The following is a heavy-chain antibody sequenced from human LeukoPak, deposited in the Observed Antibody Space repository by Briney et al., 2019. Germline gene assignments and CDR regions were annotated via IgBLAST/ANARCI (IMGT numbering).Heavy chain of an antibody. CDR1: GXTFXSXX. D-gene: IGHD1-26*01. CDR3: ARSSGSYSFDY. CDR2: ISSNGGST. J-gene: IGHJ4*02. V-gene: IGHV3-64*01. Sequence: GGSLRLSCAASGXTFXSXXXHXVXXAPXXXXXYXSAISSNGGSTYXANSVKGRFTISRDNSKNTLYLQMGSLRVEDMAVYXCARSSGSYSFDYWGQGTLVTVSS.